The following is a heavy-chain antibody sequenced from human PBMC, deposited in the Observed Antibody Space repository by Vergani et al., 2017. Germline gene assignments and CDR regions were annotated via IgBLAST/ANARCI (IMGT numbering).Heavy chain of an antibody. CDR1: GGSFTSYH. D-gene: IGHD4-11*01. Sequence: QVQLQQWGGGLLKPSETLSLTCVVNGGSFTSYHWTWIRQSPGEGLEWVGDIDHTGRPDYNPSLKSRLTMSVKKSRNQFSLTHNSVTATDTAIYFCARVNTETNGHLYYYYYMDVWGQGTAVTVS. CDR2: IDHTGRP. CDR3: ARVNTETNGHLYYYYYMDV. J-gene: IGHJ6*03. V-gene: IGHV4-34*01.